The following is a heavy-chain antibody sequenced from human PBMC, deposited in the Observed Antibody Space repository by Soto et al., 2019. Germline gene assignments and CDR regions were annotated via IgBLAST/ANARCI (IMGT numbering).Heavy chain of an antibody. CDR1: GGSISSSSYY. Sequence: SETLSLTCTVSGGSISSSSYYWGWIRQPPGKGLEWIGNIYYSGSTYYNPSLKSRVTISVDTSKNHFSLKLSSVTAADTAVYYCARHGPLSNNWNQLDYWGQGTLVTVSS. D-gene: IGHD1-1*01. CDR3: ARHGPLSNNWNQLDY. V-gene: IGHV4-39*01. CDR2: IYYSGST. J-gene: IGHJ4*02.